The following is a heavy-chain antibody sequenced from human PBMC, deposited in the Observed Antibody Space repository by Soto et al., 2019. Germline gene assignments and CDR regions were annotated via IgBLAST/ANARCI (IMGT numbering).Heavy chain of an antibody. CDR3: ARDRGDAYVWGSYRDAFDI. CDR1: GYTFTSYD. CDR2: MNPNSGNT. D-gene: IGHD3-16*01. V-gene: IGHV1-8*01. Sequence: QVQLVQSGAEVKKPGASVKVSCKASGYTFTSYDINWVRQATGQGLEWMGWMNPNSGNTGYAQKFQGRVTMTRNTXXSXAXXELGSLRSEDTAVYYCARDRGDAYVWGSYRDAFDIWGQGTMVTVSS. J-gene: IGHJ3*02.